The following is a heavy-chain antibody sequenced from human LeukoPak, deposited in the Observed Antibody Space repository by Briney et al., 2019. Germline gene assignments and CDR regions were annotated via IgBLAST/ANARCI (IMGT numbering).Heavy chain of an antibody. V-gene: IGHV4-61*02. CDR2: IYTSGST. CDR3: ASYGSGSYAFDI. D-gene: IGHD3-10*01. J-gene: IGHJ3*02. CDR1: GGSISSGSYY. Sequence: SQTLSLTCTVSGGSISSGSYYWSWIRQPAGKGLEWIGRIYTSGSTEYNPSLKSRVTISVDTSKNQFSLKLSSVTSADTAVYYCASYGSGSYAFDIWGQGTMVTVSS.